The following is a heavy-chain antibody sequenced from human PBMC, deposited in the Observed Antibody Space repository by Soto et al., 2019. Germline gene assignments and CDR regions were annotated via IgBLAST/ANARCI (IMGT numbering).Heavy chain of an antibody. D-gene: IGHD6-13*01. V-gene: IGHV3-9*02. J-gene: IGHJ1*01. Sequence: SLRLSCAASGFTSDDYAMHWVRQVPGKGLEWVSGINWNSGSIGYGDSVKGRFAISRDNAKNSLHLQMNSLSAEDTAFYYCVKDESINWYSGHFRHWGQGTLVTVS. CDR2: INWNSGSI. CDR3: VKDESINWYSGHFRH. CDR1: GFTSDDYA.